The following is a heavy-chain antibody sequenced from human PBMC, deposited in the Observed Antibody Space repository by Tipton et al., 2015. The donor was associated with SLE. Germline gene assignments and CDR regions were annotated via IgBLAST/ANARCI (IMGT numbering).Heavy chain of an antibody. CDR2: INPSGGST. J-gene: IGHJ3*02. Sequence: QLVQSGAEVKKPGASVKVSCMASGYTFTSYFIHWVRQAPGQGLEWMGMINPSGGSTIYAQTFQARVTMTRDTSTSTVYMDLTSLRSEDTAVYYCAREGVHTAMFNQDTWGQETMDTVSS. CDR3: AREGVHTAMFNQDT. CDR1: GYTFTSYF. V-gene: IGHV1-46*01. D-gene: IGHD5-18*01.